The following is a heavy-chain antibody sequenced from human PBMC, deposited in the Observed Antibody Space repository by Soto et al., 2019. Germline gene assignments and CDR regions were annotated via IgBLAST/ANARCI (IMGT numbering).Heavy chain of an antibody. D-gene: IGHD4-17*01. J-gene: IGHJ4*02. CDR1: GYAFGGYA. CDR3: ARPSGSYGDYAWSLAY. V-gene: IGHV1-18*04. Sequence: QVQLVQSGAEVKKPGASVKVSCKASGYAFGGYAISWVRQAPGQGLEWMGWVSAYSGHTDYAQNLQGRFSMTTETSTSTADMELGSLTSDDTAVYYCARPSGSYGDYAWSLAYWGQGTLVTVSS. CDR2: VSAYSGHT.